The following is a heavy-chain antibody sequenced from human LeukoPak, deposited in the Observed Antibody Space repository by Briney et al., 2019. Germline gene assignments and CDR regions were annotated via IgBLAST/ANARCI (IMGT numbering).Heavy chain of an antibody. Sequence: PGGSLRLSCAASGFTFSSYGMHWVRQAPGKGLEGVAFIRYDGSNKYYADSVKGRFTISRDNSKNTLYLQMNSLRAEDTAVYYCASLGYSSSWYRGVVDYWGQGTLVTVSS. CDR3: ASLGYSSSWYRGVVDY. J-gene: IGHJ4*02. D-gene: IGHD6-13*01. V-gene: IGHV3-30*02. CDR1: GFTFSSYG. CDR2: IRYDGSNK.